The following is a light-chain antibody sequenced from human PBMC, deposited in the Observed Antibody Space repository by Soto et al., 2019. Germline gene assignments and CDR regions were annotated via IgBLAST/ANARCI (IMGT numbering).Light chain of an antibody. CDR1: QSISSSY. J-gene: IGKJ2*01. CDR2: GAT. CDR3: LQYDSSPYT. V-gene: IGKV3-20*01. Sequence: EIVLTQSPSTLSLSPGERATLSCRASQSISSSYFAWYQQKPGHAPRLLIYGATRRATGIPDRFSGSGSGTDFTLTISSLEPEDFARYYCLQYDSSPYTFGQGTKVEIK.